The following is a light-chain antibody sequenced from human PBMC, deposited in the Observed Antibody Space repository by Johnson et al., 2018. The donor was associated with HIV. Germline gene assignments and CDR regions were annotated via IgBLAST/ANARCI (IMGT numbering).Light chain of an antibody. Sequence: QSVLTQPPSVSAAPGQKVTISCSGSSSNIGNNYVSWYQQLPGTAPKLLIYENNKRPSGIPDRFSGSKSGTSATLGITGLQTGDEADYYCGTGDTSLSAGYVSGTGTKVTVL. J-gene: IGLJ1*01. CDR3: GTGDTSLSAGYV. CDR2: ENN. V-gene: IGLV1-51*02. CDR1: SSNIGNNY.